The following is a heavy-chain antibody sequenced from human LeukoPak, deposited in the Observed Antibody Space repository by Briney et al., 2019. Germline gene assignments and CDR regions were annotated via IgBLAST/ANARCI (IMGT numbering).Heavy chain of an antibody. CDR1: GASISSDNYY. J-gene: IGHJ4*02. D-gene: IGHD2-15*01. CDR3: ARALNPLPGTYYFDY. V-gene: IGHV4-31*03. CDR2: IYYSGVT. Sequence: SETLSLTCSVSGASISSDNYYWSWIRQHPGEGLEWIGYIYYSGVTYYNPSLKSRVTISLDTSKNQFSLKLTSVTAADTAVYYCARALNPLPGTYYFDYWGQGTLVTVSS.